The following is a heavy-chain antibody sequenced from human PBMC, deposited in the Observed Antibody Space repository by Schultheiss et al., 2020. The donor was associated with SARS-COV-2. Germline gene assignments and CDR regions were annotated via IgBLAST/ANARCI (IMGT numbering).Heavy chain of an antibody. Sequence: SVKVSCKASGYTFTSYYMHWVRQAPGQGLEWMGGIIPIFGTANYAQKFQGRVTITADESTSTVYMELSSLRAEDTAVYYCARLCVYDILTGYYMAHPYDYWGQGTLVTVSS. J-gene: IGHJ4*02. CDR1: GYTFTSYY. D-gene: IGHD3-9*01. CDR3: ARLCVYDILTGYYMAHPYDY. V-gene: IGHV1-69*13. CDR2: IIPIFGTA.